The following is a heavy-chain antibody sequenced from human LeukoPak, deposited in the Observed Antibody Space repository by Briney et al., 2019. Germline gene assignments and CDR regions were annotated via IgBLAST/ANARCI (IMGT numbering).Heavy chain of an antibody. D-gene: IGHD3-10*01. CDR1: GGSVSSGSYY. CDR2: IYYSGST. J-gene: IGHJ4*02. V-gene: IGHV4-61*01. CDR3: ARGWRRNYYGSGSYLHFDY. Sequence: PSETLSLTCTVSGGSVSSGSYYWSWIRQPPGKGLEWIGYIYYSGSTNYNPSLKSRVTISVDTSKNQFSLKLSSVTAADTAVYYCARGWRRNYYGSGSYLHFDYWGQGTLVTVSS.